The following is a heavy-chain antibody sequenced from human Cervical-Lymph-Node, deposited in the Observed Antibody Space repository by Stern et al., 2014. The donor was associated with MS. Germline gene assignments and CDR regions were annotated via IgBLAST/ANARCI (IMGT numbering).Heavy chain of an antibody. CDR2: IISMLGTT. CDR3: ARGETDYFYGMDV. CDR1: GGTSRTYG. Sequence: QVQLVQSGAEVKKPGSSVKVSCKASGGTSRTYGISWVRQAPGQGLEWMGGIISMLGTTTYAQKFQGRVTIAADKSTSTAYMEVTSLRSEDTAVYCCARGETDYFYGMDVWGQGTTVTVSS. D-gene: IGHD3-16*01. J-gene: IGHJ6*02. V-gene: IGHV1-69*06.